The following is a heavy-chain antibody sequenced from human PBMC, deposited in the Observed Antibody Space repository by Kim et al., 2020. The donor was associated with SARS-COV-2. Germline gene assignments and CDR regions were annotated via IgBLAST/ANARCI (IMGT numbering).Heavy chain of an antibody. Sequence: GGSLRLSCAASGFTFSSYAMHWVRQAPGKGLEWVAVISYDGSNKYYADSVKGRFTISRDNSKNTLYLQMNSLRAEDTAVYYCAELAVAGTAQVGWGQGTLVTVSS. CDR3: AELAVAGTAQVG. D-gene: IGHD6-19*01. V-gene: IGHV3-30*04. CDR1: GFTFSSYA. CDR2: ISYDGSNK. J-gene: IGHJ4*02.